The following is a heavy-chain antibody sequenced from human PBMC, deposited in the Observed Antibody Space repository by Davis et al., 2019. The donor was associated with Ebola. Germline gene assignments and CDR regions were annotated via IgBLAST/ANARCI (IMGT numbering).Heavy chain of an antibody. D-gene: IGHD2-15*01. CDR2: ISSRSSTI. Sequence: GESLKISCAASGFTFSSYNMNWVRQAPGKGLEWVSYISSRSSTIYFADSVRGRFTISRDNAKNSLYLQMDSLRPEDTAMYYCAGQGYCSGIQCNHAPSGDWGQGTLVTVSS. CDR3: AGQGYCSGIQCNHAPSGD. J-gene: IGHJ4*02. V-gene: IGHV3-48*01. CDR1: GFTFSSYN.